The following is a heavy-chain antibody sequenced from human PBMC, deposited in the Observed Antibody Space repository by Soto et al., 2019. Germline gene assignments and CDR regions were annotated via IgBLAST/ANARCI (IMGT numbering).Heavy chain of an antibody. Sequence: QVQLQESGPGLVKPSGTLSLTCAVSGGSFTSNNWWTWVRQPPGQGLEWIGEIYRTGSTNYNPSLKSRVTISLDESENQFSLKVTSLTAADTAVYYCASRDPGTSVDYWGQGTLVTVS. CDR1: GGSFTSNNW. D-gene: IGHD1-7*01. J-gene: IGHJ4*02. CDR3: ASRDPGTSVDY. V-gene: IGHV4-4*02. CDR2: IYRTGST.